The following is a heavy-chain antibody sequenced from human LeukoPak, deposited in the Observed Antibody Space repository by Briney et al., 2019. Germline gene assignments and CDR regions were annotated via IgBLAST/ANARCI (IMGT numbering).Heavy chain of an antibody. V-gene: IGHV4-59*01. CDR3: ARTVTSQTYYYYYYMDV. CDR1: GGSISSYY. Sequence: SETLSLTCTVSGGSISSYYWSWIRQPPGKGLEGIGYIYYSGSTNYNPSLKSRVTISVDTSKNQFSLKLSSVTAADTAVYYCARTVTSQTYYYYYYMDVWGKGTTVTVSS. D-gene: IGHD4-17*01. J-gene: IGHJ6*03. CDR2: IYYSGST.